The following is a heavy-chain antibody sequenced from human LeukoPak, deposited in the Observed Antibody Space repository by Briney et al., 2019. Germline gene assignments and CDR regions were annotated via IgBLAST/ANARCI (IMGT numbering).Heavy chain of an antibody. V-gene: IGHV3-23*01. CDR3: AKARLGDSSGYHFDY. CDR1: GYAFSSYA. D-gene: IGHD3-22*01. CDR2: TSNSGGST. Sequence: GGSLRLSCAASGYAFSSYAMHWVRQAPGKGLEWVSATSNSGGSTYYADSVKGRFTISRDNSKNTLYLQMNSLRAEDTAVYYCAKARLGDSSGYHFDYWGQGTLVTVSS. J-gene: IGHJ4*02.